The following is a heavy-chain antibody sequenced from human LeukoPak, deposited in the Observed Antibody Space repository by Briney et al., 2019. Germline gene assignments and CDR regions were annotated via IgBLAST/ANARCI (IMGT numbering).Heavy chain of an antibody. Sequence: SETLSLTCTVSGGSIHSYWSWIRQPAGKGLEWIGRISGSGTITYNPALQSRLTISIDTSKNQFSLKLMSVTAADTAVYYCARDSGTTGEVKFDPWGQGTLVTDSS. CDR2: ISGSGTI. D-gene: IGHD3-10*01. CDR1: GGSIHSY. V-gene: IGHV4-4*07. J-gene: IGHJ5*02. CDR3: ARDSGTTGEVKFDP.